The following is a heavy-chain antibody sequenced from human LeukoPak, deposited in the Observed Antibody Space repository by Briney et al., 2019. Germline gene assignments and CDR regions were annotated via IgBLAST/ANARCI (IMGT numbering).Heavy chain of an antibody. CDR2: IYYSGST. V-gene: IGHV4-59*01. CDR1: GGSISSYY. D-gene: IGHD4-23*01. Sequence: PSETLSLTCTVSGGSISSYYWSWIRQPPGKGLEWIGYIYYSGSTNYNPSLKSRVTISVDTSKNQFSLKLSSVTAADTAVYYCARGGGNSADFDYWGQGTLVTVSS. CDR3: ARGGGNSADFDY. J-gene: IGHJ4*02.